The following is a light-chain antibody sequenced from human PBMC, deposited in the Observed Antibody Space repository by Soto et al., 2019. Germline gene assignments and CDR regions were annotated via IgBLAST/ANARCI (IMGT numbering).Light chain of an antibody. CDR1: QIVSSSY. CDR2: GAS. V-gene: IGKV3-20*01. Sequence: EMVLTQSPGTLSLSPGERGTLSGRDGQIVSSSYLAWYQQKPGQAPRXIIXGASSRATGTPDRFSGSGSGTDFTLNISRLEPEDFAVYYWQQYGSSPQALTFGGGTKV. J-gene: IGKJ4*01. CDR3: QQYGSSPQALT.